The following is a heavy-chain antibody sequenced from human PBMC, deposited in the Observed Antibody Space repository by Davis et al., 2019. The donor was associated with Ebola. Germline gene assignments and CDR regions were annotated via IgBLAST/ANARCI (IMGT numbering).Heavy chain of an antibody. D-gene: IGHD2-15*01. Sequence: SETLSLTCTVSGGSTSSYYWTWIRQPAGKGLEWIGLIYTTGSSNYNPSLKSRLTMSVDTANKQFSLRLSSVTAADTAVYYCARGRILYGMDVWGQGTSVTVSS. CDR1: GGSTSSYY. V-gene: IGHV4-4*07. J-gene: IGHJ6*02. CDR3: ARGRILYGMDV. CDR2: IYTTGSS.